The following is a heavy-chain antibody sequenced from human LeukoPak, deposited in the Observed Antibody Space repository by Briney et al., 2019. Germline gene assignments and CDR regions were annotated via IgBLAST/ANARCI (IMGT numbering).Heavy chain of an antibody. CDR3: ARFGDYGDGFDY. Sequence: SETLSLTCTVSGGSMSSGDNYWSWIRQPPGKGLEWIGYIYYSGRTYYNPSLKSRLTISVDTPKNHFSLKLSSVTAADTAVYYCARFGDYGDGFDYWGQGTLVTVSS. D-gene: IGHD4-17*01. J-gene: IGHJ4*02. CDR1: GGSMSSGDNY. V-gene: IGHV4-30-4*02. CDR2: IYYSGRT.